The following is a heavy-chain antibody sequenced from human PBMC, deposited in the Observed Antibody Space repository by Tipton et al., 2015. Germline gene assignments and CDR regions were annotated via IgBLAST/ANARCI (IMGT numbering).Heavy chain of an antibody. CDR3: ARHKDSGTYPLDY. Sequence: TLSLTCSVSGGSLNEYYWSWIRQTPGKGLEWIGYIYYTGPTKYNPSLKSRVNISLDRAKNQFYLRLTSVTVADTAIYYCARHKDSGTYPLDYWGQGTLVTVSS. V-gene: IGHV4-59*08. CDR2: IYYTGPT. D-gene: IGHD3-10*01. CDR1: GGSLNEYY. J-gene: IGHJ4*02.